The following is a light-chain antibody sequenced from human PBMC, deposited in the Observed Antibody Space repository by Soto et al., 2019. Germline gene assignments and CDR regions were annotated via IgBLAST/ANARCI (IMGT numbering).Light chain of an antibody. J-gene: IGLJ1*01. CDR1: SSDVGSYNL. Sequence: QSALTQPASVSGSPGQSITISCTGTSSDVGSYNLVSWYQQHPGKAPKLMIYEGSKRPSGVSNRFSGSKSGNTASLTISGLQAEDEADYYCCSYAGSSTVYVFGPGTKVTVL. CDR2: EGS. V-gene: IGLV2-23*01. CDR3: CSYAGSSTVYV.